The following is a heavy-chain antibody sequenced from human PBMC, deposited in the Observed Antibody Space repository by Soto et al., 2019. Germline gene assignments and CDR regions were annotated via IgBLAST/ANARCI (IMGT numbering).Heavy chain of an antibody. CDR1: GFTFSSYG. Sequence: PGGSLRLSCAASGFTFSSYGMHWVRQAPGKGLEWVAVIWYDGSNKYYADSVKGRFTISRDNSKNTLYLQMNSLRAEDTAVYYCASDFSYGDYSVAAFDIWGQGTMVTVSS. CDR2: IWYDGSNK. J-gene: IGHJ3*02. V-gene: IGHV3-33*01. CDR3: ASDFSYGDYSVAAFDI. D-gene: IGHD4-17*01.